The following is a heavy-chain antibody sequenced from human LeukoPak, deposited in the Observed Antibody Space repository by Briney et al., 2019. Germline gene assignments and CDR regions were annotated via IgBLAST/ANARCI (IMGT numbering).Heavy chain of an antibody. CDR1: GGSISSYY. CDR3: ARGRGSYYDFWSGYYGMDV. V-gene: IGHV4-59*01. D-gene: IGHD3-3*01. Sequence: PSETLSLTCTVSGGSISSYYWSWIRQPPGKGLEWIGYIYYSGSTNYNPSLKSRVTISVDTSKNQFSLKLSSVTAADTAVYYCARGRGSYYDFWSGYYGMDVWGQGTTVTVSS. CDR2: IYYSGST. J-gene: IGHJ6*02.